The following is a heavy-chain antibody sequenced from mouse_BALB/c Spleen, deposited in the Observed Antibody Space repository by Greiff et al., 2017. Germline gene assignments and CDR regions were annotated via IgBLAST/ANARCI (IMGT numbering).Heavy chain of an antibody. Sequence: EVMLVESGGGLVKPGGSLKLSCAASGFAFSSYDMSWVRQTPEKRLEWVAYISSGGGSTYYPDTVKGRFTISRDNAKNTLYLQMSSLKSEDTAMYYCARHSYDGYYFYFDDWGQGTTLTVSS. J-gene: IGHJ2*01. V-gene: IGHV5-12-1*01. CDR2: ISSGGGST. D-gene: IGHD2-3*01. CDR1: GFAFSSYD. CDR3: ARHSYDGYYFYFDD.